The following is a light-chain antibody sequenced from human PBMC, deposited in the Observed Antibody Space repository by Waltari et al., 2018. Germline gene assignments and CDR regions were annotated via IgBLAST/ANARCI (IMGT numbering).Light chain of an antibody. J-gene: IGLJ2*01. V-gene: IGLV6-57*03. CDR1: RGNIATHY. CDR3: QSFDSSHVV. CDR2: EDN. Sequence: FMLTQPHSASESPGKTVTNSCPRSRGNIATHYVQLYQQRPGSATTKVIYEDNQTPSGVPDRFSGSIDISSNSASLIISGLKAEDEADYYCQSFDSSHVVFGGGTKLTVL.